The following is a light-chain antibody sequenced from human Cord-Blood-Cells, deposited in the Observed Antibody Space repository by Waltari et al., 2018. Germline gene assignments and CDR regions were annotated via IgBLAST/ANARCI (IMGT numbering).Light chain of an antibody. CDR3: CSYAGSYTL. V-gene: IGLV2-11*01. CDR1: SSDVGGYNY. CDR2: DVS. Sequence: QSALTQPRPVSGSPGQSVPIPCTGTSSDVGGYNYVSWYQQHPGNAPKLMIYDVSKRPSGVPDRFSGSKSGNTASLTISGLQAEDEADYYCCSYAGSYTLFGGGTKLTVL. J-gene: IGLJ3*02.